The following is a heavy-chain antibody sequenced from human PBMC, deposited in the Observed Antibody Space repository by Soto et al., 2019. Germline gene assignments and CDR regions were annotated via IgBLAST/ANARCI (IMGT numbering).Heavy chain of an antibody. V-gene: IGHV5-10-1*01. J-gene: IGHJ4*02. CDR2: IDPSDSYT. Sequence: GESLKISCKGSGYSFTSYWISWVRQMPGKGLEWMGRIDPSDSYTNYSPSFQGHVTISADKSISTAYLQWSSLKASDAAMYYCARQAQYSSGWHDYWGQGTLVTVSS. CDR3: ARQAQYSSGWHDY. D-gene: IGHD6-19*01. CDR1: GYSFTSYW.